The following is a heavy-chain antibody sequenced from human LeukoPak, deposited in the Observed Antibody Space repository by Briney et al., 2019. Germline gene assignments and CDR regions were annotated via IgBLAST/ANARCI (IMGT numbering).Heavy chain of an antibody. CDR3: AKGGSSSPRSTFDY. J-gene: IGHJ4*02. V-gene: IGHV3-74*01. CDR2: INGDGSTT. D-gene: IGHD6-13*01. Sequence: PGGSLRLSCAASGFTFSSYWMHWVCQAPGKGLVWVSHINGDGSTTSYADSVKGRFTISRDNAKNTVYLQMNSLRAEDTAVYYCAKGGSSSPRSTFDYWGQGTLLTVSS. CDR1: GFTFSSYW.